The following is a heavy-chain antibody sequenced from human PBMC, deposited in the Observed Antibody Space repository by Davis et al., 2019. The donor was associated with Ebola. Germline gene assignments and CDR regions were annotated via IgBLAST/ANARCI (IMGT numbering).Heavy chain of an antibody. D-gene: IGHD4-11*01. CDR1: GFTFSSYW. V-gene: IGHV3-7*01. CDR2: IKQDGSEK. Sequence: GESLKISCAASGFTFSSYWMSWVRQAPGQVLEWVANIKQDGSEKYYVDSVKGRFTISRDNAKNSLYLQMNSLRAEDTAVYYCARGTTVGWDNCFDPWGQGTLVTVSS. J-gene: IGHJ5*02. CDR3: ARGTTVGWDNCFDP.